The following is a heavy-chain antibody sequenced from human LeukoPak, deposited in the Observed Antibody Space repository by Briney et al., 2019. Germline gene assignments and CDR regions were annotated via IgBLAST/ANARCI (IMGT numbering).Heavy chain of an antibody. CDR3: ARVSPAATGDYGMDV. D-gene: IGHD2-2*01. V-gene: IGHV1-8*01. CDR2: MNPNSGNT. Sequence: GASVKVSCKASGYTFTSYDISWVRQATGQGLEWMGWMNPNSGNTGYAQKFQGRVTMTRNTSISTAYMELSSLRSEDTAVYYCARVSPAATGDYGMDVWGQGTTVTVSS. CDR1: GYTFTSYD. J-gene: IGHJ6*02.